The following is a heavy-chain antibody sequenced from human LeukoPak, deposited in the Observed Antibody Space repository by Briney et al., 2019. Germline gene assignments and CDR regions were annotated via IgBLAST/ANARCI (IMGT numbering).Heavy chain of an antibody. CDR3: AADPFFTV. Sequence: SVKVSCKASGFTFTDSAVQWVRQARGQRLEWIGWIVGGSGNTNYAQKLQERVTITKDMSTSTAYMELSSLRSEDMGVYYCAADPFFTVWGQETLVTVSS. J-gene: IGHJ4*02. V-gene: IGHV1-58*01. CDR2: IVGGSGNT. CDR1: GFTFTDSA.